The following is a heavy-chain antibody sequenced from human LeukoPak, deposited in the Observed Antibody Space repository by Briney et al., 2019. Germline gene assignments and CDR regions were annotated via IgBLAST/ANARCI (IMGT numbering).Heavy chain of an antibody. CDR3: ARGEGGYGSGSNPDDY. CDR1: GGSISSGDYY. J-gene: IGHJ4*02. V-gene: IGHV4-30-4*08. CDR2: SYYSGST. Sequence: SQTLSLTCTVSGGSISSGDYYWSWIRQPPGKGLEWIGYSYYSGSTYYNPSLKSRVTISVDTSKNQFSLKLSSATAADTAVYYCARGEGGYGSGSNPDDYWGQGTLVTVSS. D-gene: IGHD3-10*01.